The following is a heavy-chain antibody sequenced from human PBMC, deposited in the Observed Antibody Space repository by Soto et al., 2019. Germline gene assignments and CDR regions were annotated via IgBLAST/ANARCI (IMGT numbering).Heavy chain of an antibody. J-gene: IGHJ5*02. V-gene: IGHV4-34*01. D-gene: IGHD6-13*01. CDR3: ARGGAFIALDMVWFDP. CDR2: INHRRTI. Sequence: PPETLSLTCAVSGGYVIGYYWSWIRQSTGEGLEWIGTINHRRTIKYTSSLRSRVTRSIDASKNEFSLKLDSVPAADTAVYFGARGGAFIALDMVWFDPWGQGTLVTVSS. CDR1: GGYVIGYY.